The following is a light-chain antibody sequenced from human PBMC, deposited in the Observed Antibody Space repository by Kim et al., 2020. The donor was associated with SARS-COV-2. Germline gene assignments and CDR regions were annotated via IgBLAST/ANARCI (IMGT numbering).Light chain of an antibody. J-gene: IGKJ3*01. CDR1: QSISSW. CDR3: QQYNSYPFT. CDR2: KAS. Sequence: SVGDRVTITCRASQSISSWLAWYQQKPGKAPKLLIYKASSLESGVPSRFSGSGSGTEFTLTISSLQPDDFATYYCQQYNSYPFTFGPGTKVDIK. V-gene: IGKV1-5*03.